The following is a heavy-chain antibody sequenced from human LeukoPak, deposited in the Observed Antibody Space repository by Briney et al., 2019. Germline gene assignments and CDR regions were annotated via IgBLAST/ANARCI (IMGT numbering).Heavy chain of an antibody. J-gene: IGHJ3*02. CDR1: GFTFSSYG. Sequence: GGSLRLSCAASGFTFSSYGMHWVRQAQGKELEWVAFIRYDGSNKYYADSVKGRFTISRDNSKNTLYLQMNSLRAEDTAVYYCAKVDPNWGSTFGAFDIWGQGTMVTVSS. CDR2: IRYDGSNK. D-gene: IGHD7-27*01. V-gene: IGHV3-30*02. CDR3: AKVDPNWGSTFGAFDI.